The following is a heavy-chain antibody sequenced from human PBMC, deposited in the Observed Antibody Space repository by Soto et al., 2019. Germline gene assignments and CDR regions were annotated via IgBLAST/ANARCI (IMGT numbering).Heavy chain of an antibody. D-gene: IGHD2-2*01. V-gene: IGHV1-69*12. CDR3: ARVISTGFFRWVDP. CDR1: GGPFSSYA. Sequence: QVQLVQSGAEVKKPGSSVKVSCKASGGPFSSYAISWVRQAPGQGLEWMGGIIPIFGTANYAQKFQGRVTITADESTTTPYMELSSLRSEDTVVYDCARVISTGFFRWVDPWGQGTLVTVSS. CDR2: IIPIFGTA. J-gene: IGHJ5*02.